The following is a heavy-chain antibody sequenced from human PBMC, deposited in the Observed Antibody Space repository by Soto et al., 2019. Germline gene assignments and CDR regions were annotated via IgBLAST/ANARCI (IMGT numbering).Heavy chain of an antibody. Sequence: GGSLRLSCAASGFTFSSYAMSWVRQAPGKGLEWASAISGSGGSTYYADSVKGRFTISRDNSKSTLYLQMNSLRAEDTAVYYCAKDQYCSGGSCYSSGPNWFDPWGQGTLVTVSS. CDR1: GFTFSSYA. V-gene: IGHV3-23*01. CDR3: AKDQYCSGGSCYSSGPNWFDP. D-gene: IGHD2-15*01. J-gene: IGHJ5*02. CDR2: ISGSGGST.